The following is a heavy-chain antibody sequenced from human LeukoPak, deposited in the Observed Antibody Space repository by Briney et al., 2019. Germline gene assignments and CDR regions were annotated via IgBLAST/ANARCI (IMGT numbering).Heavy chain of an antibody. CDR3: ARAYGWKHAFDI. J-gene: IGHJ3*02. V-gene: IGHV1-69*06. CDR2: IIPIFGTA. Sequence: ASVKLSCRASGGTFSSYAVSWVRQAPGQGLEWMGGIIPIFGTANYAQKFQGRVTITADKSTSTAYMELSSLRSEDTAVYYCARAYGWKHAFDIWGQGTMVTVSS. CDR1: GGTFSSYA. D-gene: IGHD1-1*01.